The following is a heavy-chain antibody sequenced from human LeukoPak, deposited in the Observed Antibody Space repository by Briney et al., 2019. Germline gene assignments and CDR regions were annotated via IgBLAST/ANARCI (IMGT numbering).Heavy chain of an antibody. CDR3: AADYGDYEYYFDY. J-gene: IGHJ4*02. CDR2: IVVGSGNT. Sequence: EASVKVSCKASGFTFTSSAVQWVRQARGQRLEWTGWIVVGSGNTNYAQKFQERVTITRDMSTSTAYMELSSLRSEDTAVYYCAADYGDYEYYFDYWGQGTLVTVSS. CDR1: GFTFTSSA. D-gene: IGHD4-17*01. V-gene: IGHV1-58*01.